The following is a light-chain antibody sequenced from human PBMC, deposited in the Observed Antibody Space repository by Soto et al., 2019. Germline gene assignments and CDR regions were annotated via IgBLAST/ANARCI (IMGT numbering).Light chain of an antibody. J-gene: IGLJ3*02. CDR1: SSDVGGYKY. Sequence: QSALTQPASVSGSPGQSITISCTGSSSDVGGYKYVSWYQQYPGKVPKLMIYEVSNRPSGVSNRFSGSKSGNTASLTISGLQAEDEADYYCSSYTSRSTKVFGGGTKVTVL. CDR2: EVS. V-gene: IGLV2-14*01. CDR3: SSYTSRSTKV.